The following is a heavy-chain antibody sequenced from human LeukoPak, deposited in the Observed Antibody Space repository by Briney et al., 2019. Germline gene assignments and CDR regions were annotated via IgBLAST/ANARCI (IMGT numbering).Heavy chain of an antibody. CDR1: GGSISSYY. Sequence: PSETLSLTCTVSGGSISSYYWSWIRQPPGKGLEWIGYIYYSGSTNYNPSLKSRVTISVDTSKNQFSLKLSSVTAADTAVYYCARMGSYYDILTGNNWFDPWGQGTLVTVSS. V-gene: IGHV4-59*01. CDR3: ARMGSYYDILTGNNWFDP. D-gene: IGHD3-9*01. J-gene: IGHJ5*02. CDR2: IYYSGST.